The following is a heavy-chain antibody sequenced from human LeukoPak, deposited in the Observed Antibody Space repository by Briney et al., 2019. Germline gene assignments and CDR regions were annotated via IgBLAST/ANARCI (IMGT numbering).Heavy chain of an antibody. J-gene: IGHJ5*02. CDR2: INPNSGRA. CDR1: GYTSTNYN. CDR3: VRVYHDGSFESGNWFDP. V-gene: IGHV1-8*01. D-gene: IGHD3-22*01. Sequence: GASVKVSCKASGYTSTNYNIDWVRQATGQGLEWMGWINPNSGRAGCVQKFQGRVNITRDTSISTAYMELSSLRSEDTAVYYCVRVYHDGSFESGNWFDPWGQGTLVTVSS.